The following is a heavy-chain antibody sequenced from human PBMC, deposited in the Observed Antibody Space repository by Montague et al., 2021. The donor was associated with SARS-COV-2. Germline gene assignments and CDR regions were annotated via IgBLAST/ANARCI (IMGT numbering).Heavy chain of an antibody. J-gene: IGHJ3*02. CDR1: GGSISSYY. CDR3: ARWGLYGGNPGDGAFDI. V-gene: IGHV4-59*01. CDR2: IYYSGST. Sequence: SETLSLTCTVSGGSISSYYWSWIRQPPGKGLEWIGYIYYSGSTNYNPSLKSRVTISVDTSKNQFSLKLSSVTAADTAVYYCARWGLYGGNPGDGAFDIWGQGTMGTGPS. D-gene: IGHD4-23*01.